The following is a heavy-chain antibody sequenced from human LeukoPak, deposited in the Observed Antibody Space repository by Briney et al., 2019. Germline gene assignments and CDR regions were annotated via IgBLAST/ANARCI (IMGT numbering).Heavy chain of an antibody. V-gene: IGHV3-23*01. CDR1: GFTFSSYA. D-gene: IGHD2-2*02. CDR3: AKSRSSSTSCYNY. CDR2: ISGSGGST. J-gene: IGHJ4*02. Sequence: GGSLRLSCAASGFTFSSYATSWVRQAPGKGLEWVSDISGSGGSTYYADSVKGRFTISRDNSKNTLYLQMNSLGAEDTAVYYCAKSRSSSTSCYNYWGQGTLVTVSS.